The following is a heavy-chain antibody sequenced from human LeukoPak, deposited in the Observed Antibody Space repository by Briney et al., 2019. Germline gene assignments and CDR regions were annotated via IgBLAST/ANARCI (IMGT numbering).Heavy chain of an antibody. CDR1: GFSFSGYW. D-gene: IGHD7-27*01. Sequence: GGSLRLSCAASGFSFSGYWMSWVRQTPGKGLEWVANIKQDGSVKNSVDSMKGRFTISRDNTKNSLYLEMNSLKAEDTAVYYCAREYELGVFDYWGQGTLVTVSS. J-gene: IGHJ4*02. CDR3: AREYELGVFDY. V-gene: IGHV3-7*03. CDR2: IKQDGSVK.